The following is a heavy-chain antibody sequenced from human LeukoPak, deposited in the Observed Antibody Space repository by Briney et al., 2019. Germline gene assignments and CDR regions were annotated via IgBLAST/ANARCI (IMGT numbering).Heavy chain of an antibody. V-gene: IGHV5-51*01. CDR2: IYPGDSDT. CDR3: ARGNDGVVVPAAIMFDP. J-gene: IGHJ5*02. D-gene: IGHD2-2*01. Sequence: GESLKISCKGSGYSFTGYWIGWVRQMPGKGLEWMGIIYPGDSDTRYSPSLQGQVTISADKSTSTAYLQWSSLKASDTAMYCCARGNDGVVVPAAIMFDPWGQGTLVTVSS. CDR1: GYSFTGYW.